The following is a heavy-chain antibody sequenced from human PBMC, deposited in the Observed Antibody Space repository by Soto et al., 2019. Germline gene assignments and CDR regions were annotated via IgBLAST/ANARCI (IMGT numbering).Heavy chain of an antibody. CDR3: ARGSKESYPGSRIFDF. CDR2: MSGNGGRI. V-gene: IGHV3-23*01. J-gene: IGHJ4*02. CDR1: GFTFSNYA. Sequence: EVQLLESGGGLVQPGGSLRLSCAVSGFTFSNYAMTWVRQAPGKGLEWVSLMSGNGGRIVYADSVKGRFTISRDNSKNTLYLQMNSLRLEDTAVYYCARGSKESYPGSRIFDFWGRGTLVTVSS. D-gene: IGHD3-10*01.